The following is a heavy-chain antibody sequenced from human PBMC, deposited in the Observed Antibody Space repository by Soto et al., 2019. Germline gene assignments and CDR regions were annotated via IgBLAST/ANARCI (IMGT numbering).Heavy chain of an antibody. D-gene: IGHD2-2*01. J-gene: IGHJ5*02. Sequence: ASVKVSCKASGYTFTSYDINWVRQDTGQGLEWMGWISAYNGNTDYAQKLQGRVTMTTDTSTSTAYMELRSLRSDDTAVYYCARGYCSSTSCYERGDNWFDPWGQGTLVTVSS. CDR3: ARGYCSSTSCYERGDNWFDP. CDR1: GYTFTSYD. V-gene: IGHV1-18*01. CDR2: ISAYNGNT.